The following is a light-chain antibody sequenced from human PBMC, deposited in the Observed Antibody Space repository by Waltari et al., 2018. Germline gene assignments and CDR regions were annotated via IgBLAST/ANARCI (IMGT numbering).Light chain of an antibody. J-gene: IGLJ3*02. CDR2: KAT. CDR1: SCSVSRTSF. CDR3: SLYTGSGIWV. V-gene: IGLV8-61*01. Sequence: QTVVTQEPSLSVSPGGTVTLTCAFSSCSVSRTSFATWYQQTPGQAPRTLVYKATSRSSGVPDRFSGSILGNKAALTITGAQADDESDYYCSLYTGSGIWVFGGGTKLTVL.